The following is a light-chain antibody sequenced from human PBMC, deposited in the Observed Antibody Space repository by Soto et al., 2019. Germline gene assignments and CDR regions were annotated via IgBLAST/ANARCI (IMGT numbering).Light chain of an antibody. Sequence: EIVLTQSPATLSLSPGERATLSCGASRSVSSYLAWYQQKPGQAPRLLIYDASYRATGIPARFSGSGSGTDVTLTICSLAPEDFALDYCQHRSDWPPRLTFGEGTKVEIK. CDR2: DAS. CDR1: RSVSSY. V-gene: IGKV3-11*01. J-gene: IGKJ4*01. CDR3: QHRSDWPPRLT.